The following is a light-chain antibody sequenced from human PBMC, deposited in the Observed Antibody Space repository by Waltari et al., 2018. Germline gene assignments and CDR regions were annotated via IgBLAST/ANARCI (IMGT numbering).Light chain of an antibody. CDR3: QQYDGSVVT. Sequence: EIVLTQSPGTLSLSPGERATLSCWGSQTVSTISLIWYQQKPGQAPRLLIYGASNRATGIPDRFSGSGSGTDFTLTISRLEPEDFAVYYCQQYDGSVVTFGGGTKVEIK. J-gene: IGKJ4*01. V-gene: IGKV3-20*01. CDR2: GAS. CDR1: QTVSTIS.